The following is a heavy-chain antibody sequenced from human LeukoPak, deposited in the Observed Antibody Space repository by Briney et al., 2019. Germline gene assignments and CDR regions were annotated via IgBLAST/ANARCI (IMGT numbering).Heavy chain of an antibody. CDR3: ARDGAAAGWETYYFDY. V-gene: IGHV3-11*01. CDR1: GFTFSDYS. D-gene: IGHD6-13*01. Sequence: PGGSLRLSCITYGFTFSDYSMSWIRQAPGKGLEFVPYISSDDYTTYKADFVKGRFTISRDNAKNSLYLQMNSLRADDTAVYYCARDGAAAGWETYYFDYWGQGTLVTVSS. J-gene: IGHJ4*02. CDR2: ISSDDYTT.